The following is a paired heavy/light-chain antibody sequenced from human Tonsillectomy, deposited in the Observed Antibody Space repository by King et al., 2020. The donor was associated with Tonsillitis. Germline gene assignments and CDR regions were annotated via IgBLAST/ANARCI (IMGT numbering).Heavy chain of an antibody. CDR1: GGSIRSYY. J-gene: IGHJ6*03. V-gene: IGHV4-59*08. Sequence: QVQLQESGPGLVKPSETLSLTCTVSGGSIRSYYWSWIRQPPGKGLEWIGYIYYSGSTNYNPSLKSRVTILLDTSKNQFSLKLSSVTAADTAVYYCARHDGYDYYYYMDVWGKGTTVTVSS. CDR3: ARHDGYDYYYYMDV. CDR2: IYYSGST.
Light chain of an antibody. CDR1: QSVSSY. J-gene: IGKJ4*01. CDR2: DAF. V-gene: IGKV3-11*01. CDR3: QQRGTWPRGLT. Sequence: DIVLTQSPATLSLSPGERATLSCRASQSVSSYLAWYQQKPGQAPRLLIYDAFNRATGIPARFSGSGSGTDFTLTISSLEPEDFAVYYCQQRGTWPRGLTFGGGTKVEIK.